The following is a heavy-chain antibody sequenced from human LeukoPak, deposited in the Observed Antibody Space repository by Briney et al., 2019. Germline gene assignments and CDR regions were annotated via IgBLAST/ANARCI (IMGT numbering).Heavy chain of an antibody. Sequence: GGSLRLSCAASGFTFSSYWMSWVRQAPGKGLEWVANIKQDGSEKYYVDSVKGRFTISRDNAKNSLYLQMNSLRAEDTAVYYCARVEYEIAVVKGALDCWGQGTLVTVSS. D-gene: IGHD6-19*01. CDR1: GFTFSSYW. CDR2: IKQDGSEK. CDR3: ARVEYEIAVVKGALDC. J-gene: IGHJ4*02. V-gene: IGHV3-7*01.